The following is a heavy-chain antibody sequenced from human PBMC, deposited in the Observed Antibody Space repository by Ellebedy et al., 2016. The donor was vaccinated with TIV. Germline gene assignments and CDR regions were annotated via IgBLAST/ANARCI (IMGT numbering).Heavy chain of an antibody. Sequence: MPSETLSLTCTVSGASISSRDHFSGWISSPPGKGLEWIATIYYGGSTYYSPSFKSRITISLDKSKNQFSLKLTSVTAADTAVYFCARYLHWSTGDHFYAMDVWGQGTKVTVSS. V-gene: IGHV4-39*01. D-gene: IGHD3-9*01. CDR2: IYYGGST. J-gene: IGHJ6*02. CDR3: ARYLHWSTGDHFYAMDV. CDR1: GASISSRDHF.